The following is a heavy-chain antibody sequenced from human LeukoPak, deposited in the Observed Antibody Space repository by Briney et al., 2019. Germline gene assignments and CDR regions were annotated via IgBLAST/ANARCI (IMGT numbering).Heavy chain of an antibody. CDR2: FDPEDGET. V-gene: IGHV1-24*01. CDR1: GYTLTELS. CDR3: ATAFRYYYGSGTSKFDP. Sequence: GASVKVSCKVSGYTLTELSMHWVRQAPGKGLEWMGGFDPEDGETIYAQKFQGRVTTTEDTSTDTAYMELSSLRPEDTAVYYCATAFRYYYGSGTSKFDPWGQGTLVTVSS. J-gene: IGHJ5*02. D-gene: IGHD3-10*01.